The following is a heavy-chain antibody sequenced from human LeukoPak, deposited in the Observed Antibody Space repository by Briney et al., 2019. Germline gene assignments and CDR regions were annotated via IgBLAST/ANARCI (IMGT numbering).Heavy chain of an antibody. Sequence: ASVKVSCKASGYTFTSYGISWVRQAPGQGLEWMGWISAYNGNTNYAQKLQGRVTMTEDTSTDTAYMELSSLRSEDTAVYYCATSTRFWSGYSHFYFDYWGQGTLVTVSS. CDR2: ISAYNGNT. V-gene: IGHV1-18*01. D-gene: IGHD3-3*01. J-gene: IGHJ4*02. CDR1: GYTFTSYG. CDR3: ATSTRFWSGYSHFYFDY.